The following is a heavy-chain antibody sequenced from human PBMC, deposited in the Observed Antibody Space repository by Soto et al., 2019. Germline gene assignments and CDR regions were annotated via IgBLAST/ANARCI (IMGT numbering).Heavy chain of an antibody. Sequence: GESLKISCKGSGYSFSNYWIGWVRQMPGKGLEWMGIIYPGDSDTRYSPSFQGQVTISADKSISTAYLQWSSLKASDTAMYYCARRYSGYDYFFDPWGQGTLVTVSS. J-gene: IGHJ5*02. CDR1: GYSFSNYW. D-gene: IGHD5-12*01. CDR2: IYPGDSDT. V-gene: IGHV5-51*01. CDR3: ARRYSGYDYFFDP.